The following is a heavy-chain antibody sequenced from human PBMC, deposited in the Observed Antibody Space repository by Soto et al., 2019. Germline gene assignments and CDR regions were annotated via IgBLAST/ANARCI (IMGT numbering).Heavy chain of an antibody. CDR2: ISGSGGST. CDR3: AKDLYDYGDGDAFDI. J-gene: IGHJ3*02. D-gene: IGHD4-17*01. Sequence: EVQLLESGGGLVQPGGSLRLSCAASGFTFSSYAMSWVRQAPGKGLEWVSAISGSGGSTYYADSVKGRFTISRDNPKNTLYLQMNSLTAEDTAVYYGAKDLYDYGDGDAFDIWGQGPMVTVSS. CDR1: GFTFSSYA. V-gene: IGHV3-23*01.